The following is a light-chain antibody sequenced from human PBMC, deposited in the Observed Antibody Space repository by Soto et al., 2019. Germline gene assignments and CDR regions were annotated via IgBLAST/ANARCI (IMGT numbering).Light chain of an antibody. CDR3: SSYTSSSTYV. V-gene: IGLV2-14*03. Sequence: SALTQPASVSGSPGQSITISCTGTSSDDGGYNHVSWYQHHPGKAPKVIIYDVSNRPSGVSNRFSGSKSGNTASLTFSGLQAEDEADYYCSSYTSSSTYVFGTGTKVTVL. CDR1: SSDDGGYNH. CDR2: DVS. J-gene: IGLJ1*01.